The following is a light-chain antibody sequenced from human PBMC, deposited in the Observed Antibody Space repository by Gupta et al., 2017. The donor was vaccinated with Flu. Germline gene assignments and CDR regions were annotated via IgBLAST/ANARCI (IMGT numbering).Light chain of an antibody. J-gene: IGKJ1*01. CDR1: QSVRNY. Sequence: EILMTQSPATLPVSVGDRATLSCRATQSVRNYLAWFQQKPGQSPRLLIYGASTSATGAPARFSGSGSGTEFTLTISSLLSEDFAVYYCQEYSRWPLGTFGQGTRVEVK. CDR2: GAS. CDR3: QEYSRWPLGT. V-gene: IGKV3-15*01.